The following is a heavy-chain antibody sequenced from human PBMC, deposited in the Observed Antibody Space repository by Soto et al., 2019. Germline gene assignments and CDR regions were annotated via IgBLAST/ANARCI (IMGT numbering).Heavy chain of an antibody. CDR2: ISYDGSNK. CDR1: GFTFSSYG. J-gene: IGHJ4*02. CDR3: SKEGFAVVYYFDY. Sequence: GGSLRLSCAASGFTFSSYGMHWVRQAPGKGLEWVAVISYDGSNKYYADSVKGRFTISRDNSKSTLYLQMNSLRAEDTAVYYCSKEGFAVVYYFDYWGQGTLVTVSS. V-gene: IGHV3-30*18. D-gene: IGHD3-22*01.